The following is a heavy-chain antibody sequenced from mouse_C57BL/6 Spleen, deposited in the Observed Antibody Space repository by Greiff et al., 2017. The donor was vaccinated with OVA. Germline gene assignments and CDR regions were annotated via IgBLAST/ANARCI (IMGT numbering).Heavy chain of an antibody. D-gene: IGHD4-1*01. Sequence: VQLVESGAELVKPGASVKISCKASGYAFSSYWMNWVKQRPGKGLEWIGQIYPGDGDTNYKGKVKGKATLTADKYSSTAYMQRSILTSEDSAVYCFASQTGDYAMDYWGQGTSVTVSS. V-gene: IGHV1-80*01. CDR2: IYPGDGDT. J-gene: IGHJ4*01. CDR3: ASQTGDYAMDY. CDR1: GYAFSSYW.